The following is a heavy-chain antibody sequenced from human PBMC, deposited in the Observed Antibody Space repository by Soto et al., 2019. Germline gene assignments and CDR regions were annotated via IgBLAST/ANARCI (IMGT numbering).Heavy chain of an antibody. CDR2: ISAYNGNT. Sequence: ASVKVSCKASGYTFTSYGISWVRQAPGQGLEWMGWISAYNGNTNYAQKFQGRVTITADESTSTAYMELSSLRSEDTAVYYCARDRKYYYDSSGYCLGYWGQGTLVTVSS. D-gene: IGHD3-22*01. CDR3: ARDRKYYYDSSGYCLGY. V-gene: IGHV1-18*01. CDR1: GYTFTSYG. J-gene: IGHJ4*02.